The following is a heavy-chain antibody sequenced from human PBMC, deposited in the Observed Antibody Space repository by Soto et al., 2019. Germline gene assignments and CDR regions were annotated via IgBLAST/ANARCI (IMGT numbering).Heavy chain of an antibody. J-gene: IGHJ6*02. CDR2: IGTAGDT. D-gene: IGHD6-13*01. CDR3: ARGPQYEYSRSRSYYYGMDV. Sequence: EVQLVESGGGLVQPGGSLRLSCAASGFTFSSYDMHWVRQATGKGLEWVSAIGTAGDTYYPGSVKGRFTISRENAKNSLYLQMNRLRAGDTAVYYCARGPQYEYSRSRSYYYGMDVWGQGSTVTVSS. CDR1: GFTFSSYD. V-gene: IGHV3-13*01.